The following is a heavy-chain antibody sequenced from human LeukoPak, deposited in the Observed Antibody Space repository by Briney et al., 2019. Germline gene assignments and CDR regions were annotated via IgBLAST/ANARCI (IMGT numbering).Heavy chain of an antibody. CDR2: MNPSTGST. Sequence: ASVKASCKAAGYTFTRYDITWVRQATGQGPESMGWMNPSTGSTVYAQKFQGRVTMTRDTSTSTAYMELSSLKSEDTAVYYCARVRESSSSSFYYYYYYMDVWGKGTTVTVSS. V-gene: IGHV1-8*01. J-gene: IGHJ6*03. CDR1: GYTFTRYD. CDR3: ARVRESSSSSFYYYYYYMDV. D-gene: IGHD6-6*01.